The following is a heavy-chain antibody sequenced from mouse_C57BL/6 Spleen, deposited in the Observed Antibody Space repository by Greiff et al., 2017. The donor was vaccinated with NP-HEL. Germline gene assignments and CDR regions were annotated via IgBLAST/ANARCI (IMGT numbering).Heavy chain of an antibody. J-gene: IGHJ1*03. CDR2: INPNNGGT. CDR1: GYTFTDYN. V-gene: IGHV1-18*01. Sequence: EVQLQQSGPELVKPGASVKIPCKASGYTFTDYNMDWVKQSHGKSLEWIGDINPNNGGTIYNQKFKGKATLTVDKSSSTAYMELRSLISEDTAVYYCAIYYGKRGYFDVWGTGTTVTVSS. D-gene: IGHD2-1*01. CDR3: AIYYGKRGYFDV.